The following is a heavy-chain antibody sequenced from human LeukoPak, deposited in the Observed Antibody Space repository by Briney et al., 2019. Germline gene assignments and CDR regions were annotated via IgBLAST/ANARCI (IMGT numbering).Heavy chain of an antibody. CDR2: IYPGDSDT. J-gene: IGHJ3*02. CDR3: ARSAQWLVKAAFDI. CDR1: GSSFSSYW. D-gene: IGHD6-19*01. Sequence: GESLQISCQGSGSSFSSYWIGWVRQLPGKGLEWMGIIYPGDSDTRYSPSFQGQVTISAGKSISTAYLQWSSLKASDTAMYYCARSAQWLVKAAFDIWGQGTMVTVSS. V-gene: IGHV5-51*01.